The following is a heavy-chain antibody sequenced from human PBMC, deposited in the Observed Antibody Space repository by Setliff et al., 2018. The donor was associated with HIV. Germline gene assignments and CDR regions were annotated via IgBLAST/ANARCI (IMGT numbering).Heavy chain of an antibody. CDR2: IYYSGST. CDR3: ARDPYDTSGYSNYYFDL. Sequence: SETLSLSCTVSGASISSGDYYWTWIRQPPGKGLEWIGYIYYSGSTYYNPSLKSRVTISVDTSKNQFSLKLNSVTAADTAVYYCARDPYDTSGYSNYYFDLWGRGTLVTVSS. D-gene: IGHD3-22*01. J-gene: IGHJ2*01. V-gene: IGHV4-30-4*08. CDR1: GASISSGDYY.